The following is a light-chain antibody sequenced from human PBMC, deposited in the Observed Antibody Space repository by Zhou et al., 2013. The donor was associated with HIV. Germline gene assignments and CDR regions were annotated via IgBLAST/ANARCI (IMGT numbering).Light chain of an antibody. J-gene: IGKJ4*01. Sequence: EIVLTQSPATLSLSPGERATLSCRASQSVSSNLAWYQQKPGQAPRLLIYDASNRATGIPARFSGSGSGTEFTLTISSLQSEDFAVYYCQQYNNWPPLTFGGGTKVEIK. CDR2: DAS. CDR3: QQYNNWPPLT. V-gene: IGKV3D-15*01. CDR1: QSVSSN.